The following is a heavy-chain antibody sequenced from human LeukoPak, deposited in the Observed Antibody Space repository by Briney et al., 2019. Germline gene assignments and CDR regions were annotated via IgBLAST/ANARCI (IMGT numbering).Heavy chain of an antibody. Sequence: SETLSLTCTVSGGSISSNYWSWIRQPPGKGLEWIGYIYYSGSTNYNPSLKSRDTISVDTSKNQFSLELSSVTAADTAVYYCARSPLTTVTTRPFDIWGQGTMVTVSS. CDR3: ARSPLTTVTTRPFDI. CDR1: GGSISSNY. J-gene: IGHJ3*02. D-gene: IGHD4-17*01. CDR2: IYYSGST. V-gene: IGHV4-59*01.